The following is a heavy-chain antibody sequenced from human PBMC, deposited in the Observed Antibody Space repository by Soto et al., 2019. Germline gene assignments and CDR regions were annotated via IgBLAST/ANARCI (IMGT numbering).Heavy chain of an antibody. CDR2: ISGSGGST. Sequence: GGSLRLSCAASGFTFSSYAMSWVRQAPGKGLEWVSAISGSGGSTYYADSVKGRFTISRDNSKNTLYLQMNSLRAEDTAVYYWAKVDGGGDSWYRIVGPSGSGKGVDYWGQGTLVTVSS. J-gene: IGHJ4*02. CDR3: AKVDGGGDSWYRIVGPSGSGKGVDY. CDR1: GFTFSSYA. D-gene: IGHD6-13*01. V-gene: IGHV3-23*01.